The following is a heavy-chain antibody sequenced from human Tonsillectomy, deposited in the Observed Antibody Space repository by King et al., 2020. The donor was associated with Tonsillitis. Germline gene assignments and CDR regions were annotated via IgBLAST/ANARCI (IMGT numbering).Heavy chain of an antibody. CDR1: GFTFSNYA. CDR2: ISTNGGST. CDR3: VKDTVTAMP. J-gene: IGHJ5*02. V-gene: IGHV3-64D*06. Sequence: QLVQSGGGLVQPGGSLRLSCSASGFTFSNYAFHWVRQAPGKGLESVSAISTNGGSTYYADSVKGRITISRDNSKNTLYLQMSSLRHEDTALYYCVKDTVTAMPGGQGRLVTVST. D-gene: IGHD2-21*02.